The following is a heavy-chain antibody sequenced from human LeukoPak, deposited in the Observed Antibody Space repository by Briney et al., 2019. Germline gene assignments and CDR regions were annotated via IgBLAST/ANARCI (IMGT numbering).Heavy chain of an antibody. Sequence: TGGSLRLSCAASGFTFSSYAMSWVRQAPGKGLEWVSAISGSGGSTYYADSVKGRFTISRDNSKNTLYLQMNSLRAEDTAVYYCAKSADYDFWSGYYTGIYFDYWGQGTLVTVSS. D-gene: IGHD3-3*01. CDR2: ISGSGGST. J-gene: IGHJ4*02. CDR3: AKSADYDFWSGYYTGIYFDY. V-gene: IGHV3-23*01. CDR1: GFTFSSYA.